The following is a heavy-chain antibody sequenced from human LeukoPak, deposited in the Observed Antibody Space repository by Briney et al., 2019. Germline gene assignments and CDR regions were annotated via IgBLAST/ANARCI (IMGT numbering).Heavy chain of an antibody. Sequence: PGGSLRLSCAASGFTFSNAWMSWVRQAPGKGLEWVGRIKSKTDGGTTDYAAPVKGRFTISRDDSKNTLYLQMNSLKTEDTAVYYCTTELAQAYYDILTGYYTMPSYWGQGTLVTVSS. J-gene: IGHJ4*02. CDR2: IKSKTDGGTT. CDR1: GFTFSNAW. D-gene: IGHD3-9*01. V-gene: IGHV3-15*01. CDR3: TTELAQAYYDILTGYYTMPSY.